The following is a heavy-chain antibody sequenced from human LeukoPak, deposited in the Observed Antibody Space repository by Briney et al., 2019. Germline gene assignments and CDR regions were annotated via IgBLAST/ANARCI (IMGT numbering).Heavy chain of an antibody. V-gene: IGHV4-61*05. Sequence: PSETLSLTCTVSGGSISSSSYYWGWIRQPPGKGLEWIGYIYYSGSTNYNPSLKSRVTISVDTSKNQFSLKLSSVTAADTAVYYCARANQLPPLFDYWGQGTLVTVSS. CDR3: ARANQLPPLFDY. CDR2: IYYSGST. D-gene: IGHD2-2*01. CDR1: GGSISSSSYY. J-gene: IGHJ4*02.